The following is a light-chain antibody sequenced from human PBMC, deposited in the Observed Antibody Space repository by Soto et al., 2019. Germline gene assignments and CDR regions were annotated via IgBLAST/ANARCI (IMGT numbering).Light chain of an antibody. CDR2: AAS. J-gene: IGKJ3*01. CDR3: QQSYSTLFT. CDR1: QTIIRY. Sequence: DIQMTQSPSCLSASVGDGVTITCRASQTIIRYLNWYQQKPGRAPNLLIYAASSLQRGVPSRFSGSGSGTEFTLTISSLQPEDFATYYCQQSYSTLFTFGPGTKVEIK. V-gene: IGKV1-39*01.